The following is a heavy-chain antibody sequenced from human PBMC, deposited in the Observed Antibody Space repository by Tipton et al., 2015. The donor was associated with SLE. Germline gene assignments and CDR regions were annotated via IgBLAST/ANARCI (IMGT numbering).Heavy chain of an antibody. CDR2: ISYDGSNK. CDR3: ARDRSSSSRYFDS. V-gene: IGHV3-30-3*01. J-gene: IGHJ4*02. CDR1: GFTFSSYA. D-gene: IGHD6-13*01. Sequence: RSLRLSCAVSGFTFSSYAMHWVRQAPGKGLEWVGLISYDGSNKYYADSVQGRFTISRDNPKNMVYLQMNSLRAEDTALYYCARDRSSSSRYFDSWGQGSLVIVSS.